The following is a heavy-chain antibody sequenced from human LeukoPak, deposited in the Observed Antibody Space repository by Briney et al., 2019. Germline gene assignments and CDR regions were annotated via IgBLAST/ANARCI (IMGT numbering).Heavy chain of an antibody. CDR2: IYYSGST. J-gene: IGHJ4*02. CDR3: ASGDLVRGVFDY. D-gene: IGHD3-10*01. CDR1: GGSISTYY. Sequence: SETLSLTCTVSGGSISTYYWSWIRQPPGKGLEWIGYIYYSGSTNYNPSLKSRVTISVDTSKNQFSLKLTSVTAADTAVYYCASGDLVRGVFDYWGQGTLATVSS. V-gene: IGHV4-59*08.